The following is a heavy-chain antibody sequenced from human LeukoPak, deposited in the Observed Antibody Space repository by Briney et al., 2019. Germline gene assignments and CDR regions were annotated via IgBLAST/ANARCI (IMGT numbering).Heavy chain of an antibody. D-gene: IGHD2-8*01. J-gene: IGHJ4*02. CDR2: IHPSGGST. CDR1: GYTLTSYH. V-gene: IGHV1-46*01. Sequence: GASVKVSCKASGYTLTSYHMHWVRQAPGQGLEWMGIIHPSGGSTSYAQKFQGRVTITRDSSISTAYMELSNLRSEDTAVYYCTRADCIDGVCYIYKAIDFWGPGTLVTVSS. CDR3: TRADCIDGVCYIYKAIDF.